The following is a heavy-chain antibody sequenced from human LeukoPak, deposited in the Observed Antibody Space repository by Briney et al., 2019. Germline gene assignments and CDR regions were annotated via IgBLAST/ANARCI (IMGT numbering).Heavy chain of an antibody. J-gene: IGHJ4*02. V-gene: IGHV1-18*01. CDR3: ARDWRPGDTAMVTSVGFVDY. CDR1: GYTFTSYG. D-gene: IGHD5-18*01. Sequence: GASVKVTCKASGYTFTSYGISWVRQAPGQGLEWMGWISAYNGNTNYAQKFQGRVTMTRGTSISTAYMELSRLRSDDTAVYYCARDWRPGDTAMVTSVGFVDYWGQGTLVTVSS. CDR2: ISAYNGNT.